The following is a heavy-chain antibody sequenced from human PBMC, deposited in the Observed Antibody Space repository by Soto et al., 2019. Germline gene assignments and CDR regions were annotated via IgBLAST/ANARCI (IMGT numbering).Heavy chain of an antibody. CDR1: GGSFSGYS. V-gene: IGHV4-34*01. J-gene: IGHJ5*02. CDR2: INPSGST. Sequence: SETLSLTCAVYGGSFSGYSWSWIRQPPGKGLEWIGDINPSGSTKYNPSLKSRVTISVDTSKNQVSLKLSSVTAADTAVYYCARGRWYCSSTSCYRWFDPWGQGTLVTV. D-gene: IGHD2-2*01. CDR3: ARGRWYCSSTSCYRWFDP.